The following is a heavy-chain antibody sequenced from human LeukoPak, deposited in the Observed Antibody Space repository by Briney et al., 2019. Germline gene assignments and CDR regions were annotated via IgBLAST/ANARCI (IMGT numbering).Heavy chain of an antibody. CDR1: GFTVSTYY. CDR2: IYSGVNT. Sequence: PGGSLRLSCAASGFTVSTYYVSWVRQAPGKGPEWVSVIYSGVNTYYADFVKARFTISRDNSKNTVYLQMNSLRAEDTAVYYCASCFTDGDCEYWGQGTLVTVSS. D-gene: IGHD4-17*01. V-gene: IGHV3-66*01. CDR3: ASCFTDGDCEY. J-gene: IGHJ4*02.